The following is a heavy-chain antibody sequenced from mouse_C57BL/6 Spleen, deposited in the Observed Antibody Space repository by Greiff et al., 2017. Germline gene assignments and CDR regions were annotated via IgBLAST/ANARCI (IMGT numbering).Heavy chain of an antibody. D-gene: IGHD2-1*01. CDR1: GFTFSSYG. J-gene: IGHJ2*01. CDR2: ISSGGSYT. CDR3: ARSYGNYENYFDY. V-gene: IGHV5-6*01. Sequence: EVQGVESGGDLVKPGGSLKLSCAASGFTFSSYGMSWVRQTPDKRLEWVATISSGGSYTYYPDSVKGRFTISRDNAKNTLYLQMSSLKSEDTAMXYCARSYGNYENYFDYWGQGTTLTVSS.